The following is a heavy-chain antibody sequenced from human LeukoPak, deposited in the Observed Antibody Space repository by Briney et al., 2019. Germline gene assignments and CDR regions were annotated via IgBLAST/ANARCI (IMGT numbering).Heavy chain of an antibody. Sequence: GASVKVSCKASGYTFTSYAMHWVRQAPGQRHEWMGWINAGNGNTKYSQKFQGRVTITRDTSASTAYMELSSLRSEDTAVYYCARGGPTTVVLSIDYWGQGTLVTVSS. CDR1: GYTFTSYA. D-gene: IGHD4-23*01. CDR2: INAGNGNT. CDR3: ARGGPTTVVLSIDY. J-gene: IGHJ4*02. V-gene: IGHV1-3*01.